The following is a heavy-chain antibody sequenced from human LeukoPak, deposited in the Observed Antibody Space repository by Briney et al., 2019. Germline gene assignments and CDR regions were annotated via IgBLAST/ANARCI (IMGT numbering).Heavy chain of an antibody. J-gene: IGHJ4*02. CDR3: ATPRSGWFRGDFDY. Sequence: GGSLRLSCAASGFTFSSYGMHWVRQAPGKGLEWVAFIRYDGSNKYYADSVKGRFTISRDNSKNTLYLQMNSLRAEDTAVYYCATPRSGWFRGDFDYWGQGTLVTVSS. D-gene: IGHD6-19*01. V-gene: IGHV3-30*02. CDR1: GFTFSSYG. CDR2: IRYDGSNK.